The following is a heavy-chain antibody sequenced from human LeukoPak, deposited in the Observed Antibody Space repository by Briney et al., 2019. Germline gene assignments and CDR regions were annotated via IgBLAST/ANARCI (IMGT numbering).Heavy chain of an antibody. J-gene: IGHJ5*02. CDR1: GFTFSSYG. CDR2: IRYDGSNK. CDR3: ARVFSPRGGYNRKTPNH. Sequence: GGSLRLSCAASGFTFSSYGMYWVRQAPGKGLEWVAFIRYDGSNKYYADSVKGRFTVSRDNSKNTLYLQMKSLRAEDTAVYYCARVFSPRGGYNRKTPNHWGQGTLVTVSS. D-gene: IGHD5-24*01. V-gene: IGHV3-30*02.